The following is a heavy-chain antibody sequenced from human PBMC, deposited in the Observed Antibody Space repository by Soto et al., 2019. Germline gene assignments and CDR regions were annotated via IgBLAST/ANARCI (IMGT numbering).Heavy chain of an antibody. J-gene: IGHJ5*02. Sequence: GGSLRLSCAASGFTFSSSWRHWVCQAPEKGLEGGADIKCDGSEKYYVDSVKGRLTISRDNAKNSLYLPVNSLRAEDMTVYYCVGHGRYYDFWSGPLDPWGQGTLVPVSS. V-gene: IGHV3-7*03. CDR1: GFTFSSSW. CDR3: VGHGRYYDFWSGPLDP. D-gene: IGHD3-3*01. CDR2: IKCDGSEK.